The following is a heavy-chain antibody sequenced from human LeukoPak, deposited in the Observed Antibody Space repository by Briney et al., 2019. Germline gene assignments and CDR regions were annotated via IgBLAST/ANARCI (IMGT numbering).Heavy chain of an antibody. Sequence: SETLSLTCTVSGYSISSFYWSWIRQPPGKGLEWIGCIHHTGSTNYNPSLKSRVTISVDRSKNQFSLKLSSVTAADTAVYYCARGSSWFGEYGMDVWGQGTTVTVSS. CDR1: GYSISSFY. D-gene: IGHD3-10*01. J-gene: IGHJ6*02. CDR3: ARGSSWFGEYGMDV. V-gene: IGHV4-59*12. CDR2: IHHTGST.